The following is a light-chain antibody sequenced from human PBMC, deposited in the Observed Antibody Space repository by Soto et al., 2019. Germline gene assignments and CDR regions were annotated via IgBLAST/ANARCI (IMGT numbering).Light chain of an antibody. Sequence: QSVLTQPPSVSGAPGQRVTISCAGSSYNIGAGYDVNWYQQLPGRAPKLLIYDDNNRPSGVPDRFSGSKSATSASLAITGLQAEDEANYYCQSYDRSLSGSVVFGGGTKVTVL. CDR2: DDN. CDR1: SYNIGAGYD. CDR3: QSYDRSLSGSVV. V-gene: IGLV1-40*01. J-gene: IGLJ2*01.